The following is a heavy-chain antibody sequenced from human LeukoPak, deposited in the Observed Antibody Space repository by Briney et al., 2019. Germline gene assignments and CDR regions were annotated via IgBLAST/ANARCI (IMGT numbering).Heavy chain of an antibody. J-gene: IGHJ3*02. V-gene: IGHV4-34*01. CDR1: GGSFSGYY. CDR3: ASSGVII. Sequence: SETLSLTCAVYGGSFSGYYWSWIRQPPGKGLEWIGEINHSGSTNYNPSLKSRVTISVDTSKNQFSLKLSSVTAADTAVYYCASSGVIIWGQGTMVTVSS. D-gene: IGHD3-10*01. CDR2: INHSGST.